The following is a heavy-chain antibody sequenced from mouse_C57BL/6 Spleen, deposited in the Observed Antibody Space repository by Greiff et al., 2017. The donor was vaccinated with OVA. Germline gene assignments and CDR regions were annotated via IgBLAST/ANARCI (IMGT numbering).Heavy chain of an antibody. CDR2: IDPNSGGT. D-gene: IGHD3-2*02. Sequence: QVQLQQPGAELVKPGASVKLSCKASGYTFTSYWMHWVKQRPGRGLEWIGRIDPNSGGTKYNEKFKSKATLTGDKPSSTAYMQLSSLTSEDSAVYYCARSRAEIDSSGKAWFAYWGQGTLVTVSA. CDR3: ARSRAEIDSSGKAWFAY. V-gene: IGHV1-72*01. J-gene: IGHJ3*01. CDR1: GYTFTSYW.